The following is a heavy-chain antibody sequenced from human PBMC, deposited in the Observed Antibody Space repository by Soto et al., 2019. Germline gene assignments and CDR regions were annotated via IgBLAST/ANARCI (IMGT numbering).Heavy chain of an antibody. CDR1: GFTFSSYG. CDR3: VREKLLPVTTYNNYYGMDV. CDR2: IWYDGSNK. Sequence: QVQLVESGGGVVQPGRSLRLSCAASGFTFSSYGMHWVRQAPGKGLEWVAVIWYDGSNKYYADSVKGRFTISRDNSKNTLYLQMNSLRAEDTAVYYCVREKLLPVTTYNNYYGMDVWGQGTTVTVSS. V-gene: IGHV3-33*01. D-gene: IGHD4-17*01. J-gene: IGHJ6*02.